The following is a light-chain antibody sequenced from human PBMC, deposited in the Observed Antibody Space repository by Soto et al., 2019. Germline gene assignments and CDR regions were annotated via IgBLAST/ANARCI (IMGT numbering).Light chain of an antibody. CDR2: NQS. J-gene: IGLJ3*02. CDR3: AVWEDTLRGWE. V-gene: IGLV1-47*01. CDR1: RSNIGKNS. Sequence: QSVLTQPPSASGTPGQRVTSSCSGSRSNIGKNSVYWFQQFPGTTPKLVFFNQSRRPSGVPERFSGSRSGTSASLGLSGLEFEDEACYYCAVWEDTLRGWESGGGTKVTVL.